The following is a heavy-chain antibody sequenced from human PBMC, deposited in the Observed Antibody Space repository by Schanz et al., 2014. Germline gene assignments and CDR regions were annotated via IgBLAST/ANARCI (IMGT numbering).Heavy chain of an antibody. J-gene: IGHJ5*02. Sequence: EVQLVESGGGLVQPGGSLRLSCAASGFTLSNSDMHWVRQGTGKGLEWVSTIGYLGDTYYPDSVKGRFTISRDNSKNTLYLQMNSLRADDTAVYFCARAHGNNWYGKGLDPWGQGTLVTVSS. CDR1: GFTLSNSD. CDR3: ARAHGNNWYGKGLDP. CDR2: IGYLGDT. D-gene: IGHD1-1*01. V-gene: IGHV3-13*01.